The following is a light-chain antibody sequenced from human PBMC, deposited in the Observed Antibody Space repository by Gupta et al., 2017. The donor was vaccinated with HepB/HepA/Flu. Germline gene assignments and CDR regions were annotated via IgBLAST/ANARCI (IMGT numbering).Light chain of an antibody. J-gene: IGLJ3*02. CDR1: ALPKQY. V-gene: IGLV3-25*03. CDR2: KDS. CDR3: QSVVRSGTYKV. Sequence: SYELTQPPSVSVSPGQTARITCSGDALPKQYAYWYQQKPGQAPVLVIYKDSERPSGIPERFSGSSSGTTVTLTISGVQAEDEADYYCQSVVRSGTYKVFGGGTKLTVL.